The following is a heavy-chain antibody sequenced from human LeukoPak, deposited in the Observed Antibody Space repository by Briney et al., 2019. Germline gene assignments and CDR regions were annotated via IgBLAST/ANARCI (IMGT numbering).Heavy chain of an antibody. V-gene: IGHV3-23*01. Sequence: GGSLRLSCAASGFTVSSNYMSWVRQAPGKGLEWVSAISGSGGSTYYADSVKGRFTISRDNSKNTLYLQMNSLRAEDTAVYYCAKARGQWLVGGAYFDYWGQGTLVTVSS. CDR2: ISGSGGST. D-gene: IGHD6-19*01. CDR1: GFTVSSNY. J-gene: IGHJ4*02. CDR3: AKARGQWLVGGAYFDY.